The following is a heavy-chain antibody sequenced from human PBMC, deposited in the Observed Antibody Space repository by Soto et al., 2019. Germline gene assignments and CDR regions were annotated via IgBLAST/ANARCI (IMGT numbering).Heavy chain of an antibody. Sequence: SETLSLTCTVSGGSISSYYWSWIRQPPGKGLEWIGYIYYSGSTNYNPSLKSRVTISVDTSKNQFSLKLSSVTAADTAVYYCARAWGRGDYFDYWGQGTLVTVSS. V-gene: IGHV4-59*01. CDR3: ARAWGRGDYFDY. CDR1: GGSISSYY. D-gene: IGHD3-16*01. J-gene: IGHJ4*02. CDR2: IYYSGST.